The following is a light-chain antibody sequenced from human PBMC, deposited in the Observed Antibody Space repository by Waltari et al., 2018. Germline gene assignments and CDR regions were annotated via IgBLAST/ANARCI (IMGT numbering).Light chain of an antibody. CDR3: QSYDTSLSVV. V-gene: IGLV1-40*01. J-gene: IGLJ3*02. Sequence: QSVLTQPPSVSGAPGQRVTISCTGSGSNIGAGYDVHWYQQLPRAAPKLLIYGTSTRPLGVPDRFFGSKSGTSASLAITGLQAEDEADYYWQSYDTSLSVVFGGGTKLTVL. CDR1: GSNIGAGYD. CDR2: GTS.